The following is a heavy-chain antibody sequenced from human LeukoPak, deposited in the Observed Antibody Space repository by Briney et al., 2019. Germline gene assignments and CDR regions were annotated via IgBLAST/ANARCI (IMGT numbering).Heavy chain of an antibody. D-gene: IGHD6-19*01. CDR2: ISSSSSYI. CDR3: ARVGSSGWYYFDY. V-gene: IGHV3-21*01. Sequence: GGSLRLSCAASGFTFSSYSMNWVRQAPGKGLEWVSSISSSSSYIYYADSVKGRFTISRDNAKNSLYLQMNSLGAEDTAVYYCARVGSSGWYYFDYWGQGTLVTVSS. J-gene: IGHJ4*02. CDR1: GFTFSSYS.